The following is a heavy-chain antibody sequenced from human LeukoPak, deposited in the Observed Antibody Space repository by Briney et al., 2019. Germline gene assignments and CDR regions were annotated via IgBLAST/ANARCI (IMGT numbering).Heavy chain of an antibody. CDR2: IYYSGST. CDR1: GGSISSGTYY. J-gene: IGHJ5*02. Sequence: SETLSLTCTVSGGSISSGTYYWGWIRQPPGKGLEWIGSIYYSGSTYYNPSLRSRVTISVDTSKNQFSLRLGSVTAADTAVYYCARVRSRLSWFDPWGQETLVTVSS. V-gene: IGHV4-39*07. CDR3: ARVRSRLSWFDP.